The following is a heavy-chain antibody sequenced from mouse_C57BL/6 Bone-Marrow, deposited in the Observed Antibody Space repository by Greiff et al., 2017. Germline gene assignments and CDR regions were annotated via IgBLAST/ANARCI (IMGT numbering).Heavy chain of an antibody. CDR2: INPNNGGT. Sequence: EVQLQQSGPELVKPGASVKISCKASGYTFTDSYMNWVKQSHGKSLEWIGDINPNNGGTSYNQKFKGKATLTVDKSSSTAYMELRSLTSEDSAVYYCARWDEAFAYWGQGTLVTVSA. CDR3: ARWDEAFAY. CDR1: GYTFTDSY. J-gene: IGHJ3*01. D-gene: IGHD3-2*02. V-gene: IGHV1-26*01.